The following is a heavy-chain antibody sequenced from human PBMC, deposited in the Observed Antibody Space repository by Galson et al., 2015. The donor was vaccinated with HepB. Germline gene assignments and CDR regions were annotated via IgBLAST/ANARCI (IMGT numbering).Heavy chain of an antibody. CDR3: AGASNGPFDY. CDR1: GFTFSSSG. CDR2: IWYDGSNK. D-gene: IGHD1-1*01. V-gene: IGHV3-33*01. Sequence: SLRLSCAASGFTFSSSGMHWVRQAPGKGLEWVAVIWYDGSNKYYADSVKGRFTISRDNSKNTLYLQMNNLRAEDTAVYYCAGASNGPFDYWGQGTLVTVSS. J-gene: IGHJ4*02.